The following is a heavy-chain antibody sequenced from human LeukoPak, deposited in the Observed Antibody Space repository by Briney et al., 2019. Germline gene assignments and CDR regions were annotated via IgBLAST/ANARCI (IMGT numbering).Heavy chain of an antibody. CDR1: GFTFSSYG. V-gene: IGHV3-21*01. J-gene: IGHJ4*02. Sequence: GRSLRLSCAASGFTFSSYGMHWVRQAPGKGLEWVSSISSSSSYIYYADSVKGRFTISRDNAKNSLYLQMNSLRAEDTAVYYCARPLVYYDSSGYYPLDYWGQGTLVTVSS. CDR3: ARPLVYYDSSGYYPLDY. CDR2: ISSSSSYI. D-gene: IGHD3-22*01.